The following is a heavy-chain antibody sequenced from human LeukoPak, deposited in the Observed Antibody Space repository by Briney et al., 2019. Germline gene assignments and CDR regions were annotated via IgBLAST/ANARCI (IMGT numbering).Heavy chain of an antibody. CDR3: ANVSSSVTYYDFWSGYYFGGLPLT. V-gene: IGHV4-38-2*02. CDR1: GYSIIIGYY. Sequence: SETLSLTCTVSGYSIIIGYYWAWIRRPPGKGLEWIGSNYQSGSTYYNPSLKSRVTISVDTSKNQFSLKLISVTAADTAVYYCANVSSSVTYYDFWSGYYFGGLPLTWGQGTVVTVFS. CDR2: NYQSGST. J-gene: IGHJ5*02. D-gene: IGHD3-3*01.